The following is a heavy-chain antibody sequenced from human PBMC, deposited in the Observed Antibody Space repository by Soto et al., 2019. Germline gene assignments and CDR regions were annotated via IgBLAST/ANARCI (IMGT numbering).Heavy chain of an antibody. J-gene: IGHJ4*02. D-gene: IGHD5-18*01. CDR3: ARHRDTAMVRIDY. CDR2: IYYSGST. Sequence: SETLSLTCTVSGGSISSSSYYWGWIRQPPGKGLEWIGSIYYSGSTYYNPSLKSRVTISVDTSKNQFSLKLSSMTAADTAVYYCARHRDTAMVRIDYWGQGTLVTVSS. V-gene: IGHV4-39*01. CDR1: GGSISSSSYY.